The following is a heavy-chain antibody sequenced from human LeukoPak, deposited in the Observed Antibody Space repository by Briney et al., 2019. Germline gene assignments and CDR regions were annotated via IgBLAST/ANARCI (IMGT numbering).Heavy chain of an antibody. CDR1: GFNVSDNY. D-gene: IGHD2-15*01. V-gene: IGHV3-53*01. CDR3: AKESSYSGGSCIDF. CDR2: IYSGGGT. J-gene: IGHJ4*02. Sequence: GGSLRLSCAASGFNVSDNYMTWVRQAPGKGLEWVSVIYSGGGTYYADSVKGRFTISRDNSKNMLYLQMDSLRAEDTAVYYCAKESSYSGGSCIDFWGQGTLVTVSS.